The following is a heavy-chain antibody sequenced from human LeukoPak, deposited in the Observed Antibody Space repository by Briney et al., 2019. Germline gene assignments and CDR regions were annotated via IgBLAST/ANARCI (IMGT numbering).Heavy chain of an antibody. J-gene: IGHJ5*02. CDR3: ARTLPTSGYDANWFDP. D-gene: IGHD5-12*01. V-gene: IGHV4-34*01. CDR2: INHSGST. CDR1: GGSLSGYY. Sequence: SETLSLTCAVYGGSLSGYYWSWIRQPPGKGLEWIGEINHSGSTNYNPSLKSRVTISVDTSKNQFSLKLSSVTAADTAVYYCARTLPTSGYDANWFDPWGQGTLVTVSS.